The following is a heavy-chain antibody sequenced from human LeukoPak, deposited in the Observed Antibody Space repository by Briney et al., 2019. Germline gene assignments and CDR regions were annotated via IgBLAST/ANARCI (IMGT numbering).Heavy chain of an antibody. CDR1: GYSISSSYY. D-gene: IGHD1-26*01. CDR2: IYYSGST. CDR3: ARDRGELLPGGAFDI. J-gene: IGHJ3*02. Sequence: SETLSLTCTVSGYSISSSYYWGWIRQPPGKGLEWIGSIYYSGSTYYNPSLKSRVTISVDTSKNQFSLKLSSVTAADTAVYYCARDRGELLPGGAFDIWGQGTMVTVSS. V-gene: IGHV4-38-2*02.